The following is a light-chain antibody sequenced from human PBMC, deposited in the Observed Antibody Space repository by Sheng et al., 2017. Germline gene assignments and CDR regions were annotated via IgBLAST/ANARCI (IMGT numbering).Light chain of an antibody. CDR1: SGHNDYA. V-gene: IGLV4-69*01. CDR2: INTDGSH. CDR3: QTWGTGIGI. J-gene: IGLJ2*01. Sequence: QLVLTQAPSASASLGASVKLTCTLNSGHNDYAIAWHQQQPGKGPRYLMKINTDGSHTKGDGIPARLLGSKSGAERYLTISSLQSEDEAVYYCQTWGTGIGIFGGGTRLTVL.